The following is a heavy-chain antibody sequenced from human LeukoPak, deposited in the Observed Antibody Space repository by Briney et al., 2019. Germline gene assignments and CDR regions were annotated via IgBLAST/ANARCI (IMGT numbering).Heavy chain of an antibody. Sequence: GGSLRLSCAASGFTFSSYGMSWVRQAPGKGLEWVSAISGSGGSTYYADSVKGRFTISRDNSKNTLYLQMNSLRAEDTAVYYCAKVYGSGSYWNFDYWGQGTLVTVSS. J-gene: IGHJ4*02. CDR1: GFTFSSYG. V-gene: IGHV3-23*01. CDR2: ISGSGGST. CDR3: AKVYGSGSYWNFDY. D-gene: IGHD3-10*01.